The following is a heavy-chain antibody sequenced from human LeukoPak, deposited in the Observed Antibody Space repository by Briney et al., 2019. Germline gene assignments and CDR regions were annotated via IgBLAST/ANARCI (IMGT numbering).Heavy chain of an antibody. D-gene: IGHD2-2*01. CDR3: AKEQGASTSHFNYYYYYGMDV. CDR1: GFTFSSYA. J-gene: IGHJ6*02. Sequence: GGSLRLSCAASGFTFSSYAMSWVRQAPGKGLEWVSAISGSGGSTYYADSVKGRFTISRDNSKNTLYLQMNSLRAEDTAVYYCAKEQGASTSHFNYYYYYGMDVWGQGTTVTVSS. V-gene: IGHV3-23*01. CDR2: ISGSGGST.